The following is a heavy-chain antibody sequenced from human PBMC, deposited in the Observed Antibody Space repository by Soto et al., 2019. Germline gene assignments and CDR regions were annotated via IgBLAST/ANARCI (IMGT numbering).Heavy chain of an antibody. CDR1: GFTFSSYW. J-gene: IGHJ4*02. Sequence: GGSLRLSCAASGFTFSSYWMHWVRQAPGKGLVWVSRINSDGSSTSYADSVKGRFTISRDNAKNTLYLQMNSLRAEDTAVYYCARVRSGSWYFNYFDYWGQGTLVTAPQ. CDR2: INSDGSST. CDR3: ARVRSGSWYFNYFDY. D-gene: IGHD6-13*01. V-gene: IGHV3-74*01.